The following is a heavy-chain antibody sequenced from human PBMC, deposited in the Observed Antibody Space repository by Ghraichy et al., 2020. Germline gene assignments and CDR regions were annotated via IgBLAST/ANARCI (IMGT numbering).Heavy chain of an antibody. CDR1: GFSFSTYS. CDR2: ISTTSTFI. J-gene: IGHJ4*02. CDR3: ARETRYSSSWYAFDC. Sequence: GGSLRLSCEASGFSFSTYSMNWVRQAPGKGLEWVSSISTTSTFIYYADSVKGRFTISRDNAKNSLYLQMNSLRAEDTAVYYCARETRYSSSWYAFDCWGKGTMVTVFS. V-gene: IGHV3-21*01. D-gene: IGHD6-13*01.